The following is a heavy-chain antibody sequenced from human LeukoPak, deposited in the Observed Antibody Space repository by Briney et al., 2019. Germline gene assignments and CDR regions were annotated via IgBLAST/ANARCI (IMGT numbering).Heavy chain of an antibody. CDR1: GFTFSSSA. V-gene: IGHV3-23*01. J-gene: IGHJ4*02. CDR2: ISGSGSGGST. CDR3: ASWVGDLNY. D-gene: IGHD3-10*01. Sequence: PGGSLRLSCAASGFTFSSSAMSWVRQAPGKGLEWVSSISGSGSGGSTYYADSVKGRFTISRDNSKNTLYLQMNSLIAEDTALYYCASWVGDLNYWGQGTLVTVSS.